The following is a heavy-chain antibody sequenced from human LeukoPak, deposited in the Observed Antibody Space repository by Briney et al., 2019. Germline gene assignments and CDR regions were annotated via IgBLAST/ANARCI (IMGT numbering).Heavy chain of an antibody. J-gene: IGHJ6*02. V-gene: IGHV4-4*02. CDR1: GGSISSTNW. D-gene: IGHD3-22*01. Sequence: SETLSLTCGVSGGSISSTNWWTWVRQPPGKGLEWIGEVHLDGRTNYSPSLQSRLAMSVDFSENHISLKLSSVTAADTAVYYCARRSSIDRSTYYYYGMDVWGQGTTVTVSS. CDR3: ARRSSIDRSTYYYYGMDV. CDR2: VHLDGRT.